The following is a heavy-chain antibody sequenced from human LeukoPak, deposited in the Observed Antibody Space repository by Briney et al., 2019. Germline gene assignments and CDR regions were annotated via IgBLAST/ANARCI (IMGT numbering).Heavy chain of an antibody. CDR2: INAGNGNT. Sequence: ASVKVSCKASGYTFTSYGIHWVRQAPGQRLEWMGWINAGNGNTKYSQKFQGRVSITRDTAASTAYMELSSLRSEDTAVYYCATVGSVGNCNSASCSFDYWGQGTLVTVPS. V-gene: IGHV1-3*01. D-gene: IGHD2/OR15-2a*01. J-gene: IGHJ4*02. CDR1: GYTFTSYG. CDR3: ATVGSVGNCNSASCSFDY.